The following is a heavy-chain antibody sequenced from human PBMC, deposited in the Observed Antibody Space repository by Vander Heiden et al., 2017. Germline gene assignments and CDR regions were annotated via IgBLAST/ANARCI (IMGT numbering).Heavy chain of an antibody. V-gene: IGHV3-15*01. Sequence: VKPGGSLKRSCASSVFTFSNAWMSWVRQAPGKGLEWVGRIKSKTDGGTTDYAAPVKGRFTISRDDSKNTLYLQMNSLKSEDTAVYYCTTAWGYYGMDVWGQGTTVTVSS. CDR2: IKSKTDGGTT. CDR1: VFTFSNAW. J-gene: IGHJ6*02. CDR3: TTAWGYYGMDV. D-gene: IGHD7-27*01.